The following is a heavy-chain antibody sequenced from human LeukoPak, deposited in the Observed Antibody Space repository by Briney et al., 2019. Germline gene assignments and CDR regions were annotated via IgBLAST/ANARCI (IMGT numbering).Heavy chain of an antibody. CDR2: IYYSGST. CDR1: GGFISSNSYY. J-gene: IGHJ4*02. V-gene: IGHV4-39*01. D-gene: IGHD1-26*01. Sequence: SETLSLTCTVSGGFISSNSYYWGWIRQPPREGLEWIGSIYYSGSTYYNPSLKSRVTLSVDTSKNQFSLKLTSVTAADTAVYYCARLGGSYAGIDYWGQGTLVTVSS. CDR3: ARLGGSYAGIDY.